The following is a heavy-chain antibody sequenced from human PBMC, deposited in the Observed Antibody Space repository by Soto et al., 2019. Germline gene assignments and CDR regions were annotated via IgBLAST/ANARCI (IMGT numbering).Heavy chain of an antibody. Sequence: GGSLRLSCAASGFTVSSNYMSWVRQAPGKGLEWVSVIYSGGSTYYADSVKGRFTISRHNSKNTLYLQMNSLRAEDTAVYYCARGLLVRAPLEDAFDIWGQGTMVTVSS. D-gene: IGHD3-10*01. CDR2: IYSGGST. J-gene: IGHJ3*02. CDR3: ARGLLVRAPLEDAFDI. V-gene: IGHV3-53*04. CDR1: GFTVSSNY.